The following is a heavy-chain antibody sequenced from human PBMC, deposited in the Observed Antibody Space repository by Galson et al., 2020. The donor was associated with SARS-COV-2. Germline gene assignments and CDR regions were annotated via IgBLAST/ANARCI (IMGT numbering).Heavy chain of an antibody. D-gene: IGHD2-15*01. J-gene: IGHJ1*01. Sequence: GESLKISCKGSGYNFTSYWIAWVRQMPGKGLEWMGIVYPGDSDIRYSPPFQGQVTISADKSINTAYLEWNSLKASDSAMYYCARQGKDQMKQGLCFQYWGQVTLGTVSS. CDR3: ARQGKDQMKQGLCFQY. V-gene: IGHV5-51*01. CDR1: GYNFTSYW. CDR2: VYPGDSDI.